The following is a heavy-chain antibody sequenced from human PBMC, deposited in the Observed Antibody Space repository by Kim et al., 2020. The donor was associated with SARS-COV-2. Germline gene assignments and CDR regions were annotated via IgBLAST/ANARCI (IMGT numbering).Heavy chain of an antibody. V-gene: IGHV4-59*13. J-gene: IGHJ5*01. CDR3: ARDGDTDWFDS. Sequence: SETLSLTRTVSRGSLRPYYWSWIRQPPGKGLEWIGYIRDTGDTNSNPSLRSRVTISVDRSKNKFSLKLKSVTAADSGVYYCARDGDTDWFDSWGQGTLVTVSS. CDR1: RGSLRPYY. CDR2: IRDTGDT. D-gene: IGHD2-21*01.